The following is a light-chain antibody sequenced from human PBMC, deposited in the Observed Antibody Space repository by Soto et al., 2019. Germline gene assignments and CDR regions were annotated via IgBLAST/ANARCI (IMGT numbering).Light chain of an antibody. CDR3: QQHGSSIT. V-gene: IGKV3-11*01. CDR2: EAS. J-gene: IGKJ4*01. CDR1: RSVSSX. Sequence: TESPATLSVSPGEGATLSCRATRSVSSXLAWXQQKPXQAPRLLISEASNRATGIPARFSGSGSGTDFTLTISSLEPEDFAVYYCQQHGSSITFGGGTKVDIK.